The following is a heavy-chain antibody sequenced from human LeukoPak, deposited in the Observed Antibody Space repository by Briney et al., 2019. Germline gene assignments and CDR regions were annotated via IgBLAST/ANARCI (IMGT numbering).Heavy chain of an antibody. D-gene: IGHD6-25*01. CDR1: GFTFDDYA. Sequence: GGSLRLSCAASGFTFDDYAMHWVRQAPGKGLEWVSGISWNSGSIGYADSVKGRLTISRDNAKNSLYLQMNSLRAEDTALYYCAKDNGGGYPYYFDYWGQGTLVTVSS. V-gene: IGHV3-9*01. CDR3: AKDNGGGYPYYFDY. CDR2: ISWNSGSI. J-gene: IGHJ4*02.